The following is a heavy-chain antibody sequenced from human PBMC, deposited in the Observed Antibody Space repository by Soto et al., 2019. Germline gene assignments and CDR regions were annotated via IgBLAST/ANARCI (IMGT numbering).Heavy chain of an antibody. CDR1: GFTFSSYA. CDR2: ISGSGGST. Sequence: GGSLRLSCAASGFTFSSYAMSWVRQAPGKGLEWVSAISGSGGSTYYADSVKGRFTISRDNSKNTLYLQMNSLRAEDTAVYYCAKHSLHLGELSLYDYWGQGTLGTVSS. V-gene: IGHV3-23*01. J-gene: IGHJ4*02. CDR3: AKHSLHLGELSLYDY. D-gene: IGHD3-16*02.